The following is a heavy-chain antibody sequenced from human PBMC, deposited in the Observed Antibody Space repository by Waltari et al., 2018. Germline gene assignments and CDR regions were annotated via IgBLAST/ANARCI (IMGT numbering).Heavy chain of an antibody. D-gene: IGHD2-21*01. CDR2: INPSGGSK. Sequence: QVQLVQSGAEVKKPGASVKVSCKASGYTFTSYYMHWVRQAPGQGLEWMGIINPSGGSKSYAQKFQGRVTMTRNTSITTAYMELSSLRSEDTAVYYCVTESSCGGDCRSLDLWGQGTVVTVSS. CDR3: VTESSCGGDCRSLDL. J-gene: IGHJ3*01. V-gene: IGHV1-46*01. CDR1: GYTFTSYY.